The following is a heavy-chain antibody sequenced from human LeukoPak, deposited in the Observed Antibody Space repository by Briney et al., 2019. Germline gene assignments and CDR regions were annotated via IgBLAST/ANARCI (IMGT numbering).Heavy chain of an antibody. Sequence: GGSLRLSCGVSGFIFSDYGMHWVRQAPGKGLEWVASIRFDGSNNYYADSVKGRFTISRDNAKNSLYLQMNSLRAEDTAVYYCARLLVYNSGGEAFDHWGQGTLVTVSS. CDR2: IRFDGSNN. CDR1: GFIFSDYG. V-gene: IGHV3-30*02. J-gene: IGHJ4*02. CDR3: ARLLVYNSGGEAFDH. D-gene: IGHD1-20*01.